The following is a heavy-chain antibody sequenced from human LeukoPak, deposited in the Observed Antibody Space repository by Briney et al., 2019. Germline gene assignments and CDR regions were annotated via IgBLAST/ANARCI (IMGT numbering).Heavy chain of an antibody. D-gene: IGHD1-20*01. J-gene: IGHJ4*02. V-gene: IGHV1-18*01. CDR3: ARSRPYNWSYFFDC. Sequence: ASVKVSCKASGYTFTSYGISWVRQAPGQGLEWMGWISAYNGNTNYAQKLQGRVTMTTDTSTSTAYMELRSLRSDDTAVYYCARSRPYNWSYFFDCWGQGTLVTVSS. CDR1: GYTFTSYG. CDR2: ISAYNGNT.